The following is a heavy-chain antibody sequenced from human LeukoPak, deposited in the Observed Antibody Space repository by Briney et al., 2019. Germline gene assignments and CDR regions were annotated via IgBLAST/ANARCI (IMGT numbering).Heavy chain of an antibody. D-gene: IGHD6-13*01. Sequence: GASVKVSCKASGYTFTSYDINWVRQATGQGLEWMGWMDPNSGNTGYAQKFQGRVTMTRNTSISTAYMELSSLRSEDTAVYYCARARLHHSSLDLKTSYYFDYWGQGTLVTVSS. CDR1: GYTFTSYD. V-gene: IGHV1-8*01. CDR2: MDPNSGNT. CDR3: ARARLHHSSLDLKTSYYFDY. J-gene: IGHJ4*02.